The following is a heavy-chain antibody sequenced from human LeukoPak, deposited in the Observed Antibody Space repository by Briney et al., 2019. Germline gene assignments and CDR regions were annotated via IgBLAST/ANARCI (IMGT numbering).Heavy chain of an antibody. V-gene: IGHV5-51*01. Sequence: GESLKISCKGSGYTFASYLIGWVRQMPGKGLEWMGIIYPGDSETGYSPSFQGQVTISADKSISTAYLQWSSLKASDTAMYYCVRTSSTWYGDYWGQGTLVTVSS. D-gene: IGHD6-13*01. CDR2: IYPGDSET. CDR1: GYTFASYL. CDR3: VRTSSTWYGDY. J-gene: IGHJ4*02.